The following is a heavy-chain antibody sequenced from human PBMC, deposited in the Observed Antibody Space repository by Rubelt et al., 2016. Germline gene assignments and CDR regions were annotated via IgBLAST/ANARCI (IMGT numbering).Heavy chain of an antibody. D-gene: IGHD4-23*01. J-gene: IGHJ4*02. Sequence: QVQLVQSGSELKKPGASVKVSCKASGYTFTSYAMNWVRQAPGQGLECMGWINLNSGGTNYAKKFQGRVTMTRDTSINTAYMEVSRLRSDDTAVYYCARGEGEAGGHLDYWGQGTLVTVSS. CDR3: ARGEGEAGGHLDY. V-gene: IGHV1-2*02. CDR2: INLNSGGT. CDR1: GYTFTSYA.